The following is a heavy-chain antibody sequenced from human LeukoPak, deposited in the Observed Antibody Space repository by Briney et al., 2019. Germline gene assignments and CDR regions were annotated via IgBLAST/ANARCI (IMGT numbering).Heavy chain of an antibody. V-gene: IGHV3-30*02. CDR2: IAHHGSNK. J-gene: IGHJ3*02. Sequence: PGGSLRLSCAASGFTFSRNAIHWVRQGPGKGLEWVSYIAHHGSNKYYADSVKGRFTISRDNSKRTLYLQMNSLRADDTAVYYCAKDPPSVVANAFHIWGQGTMVTVSS. CDR3: AKDPPSVVANAFHI. CDR1: GFTFSRNA. D-gene: IGHD5-12*01.